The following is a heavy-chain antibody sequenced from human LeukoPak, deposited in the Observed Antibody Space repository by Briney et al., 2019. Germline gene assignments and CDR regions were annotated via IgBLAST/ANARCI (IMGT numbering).Heavy chain of an antibody. CDR2: INPSGGST. Sequence: GASVKVSCKASGYTFTSYYMHWVRQAPGQGLEWMGIINPSGGSTSYAQKFQGRVTMTRDTSTSTVYMELSRLRSEGTAVYYCARDLNGSGSYYGEVDYWGQGTLVTVSS. CDR1: GYTFTSYY. CDR3: ARDLNGSGSYYGEVDY. D-gene: IGHD3-10*01. J-gene: IGHJ4*02. V-gene: IGHV1-46*01.